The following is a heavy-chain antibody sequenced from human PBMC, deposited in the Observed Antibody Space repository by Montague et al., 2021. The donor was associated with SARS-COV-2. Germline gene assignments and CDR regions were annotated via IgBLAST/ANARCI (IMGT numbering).Heavy chain of an antibody. CDR2: IRQDGSDK. CDR3: TRDRDYGDYLNWFNP. J-gene: IGHJ5*02. CDR1: GFTISSYW. D-gene: IGHD4-17*01. V-gene: IGHV3-7*01. Sequence: SLRLSCAASGFTISSYWMSWVRQAPGKGLEWVANIRQDGSDKYYLDSVRGRFTIFRDNAKNSLYPQMNSLTAEDTGVYYCTRDRDYGDYLNWFNPWGQGTLVTVSS.